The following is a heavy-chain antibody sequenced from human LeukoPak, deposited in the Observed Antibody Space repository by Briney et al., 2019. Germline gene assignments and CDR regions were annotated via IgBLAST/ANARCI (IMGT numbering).Heavy chain of an antibody. CDR2: INHSGST. V-gene: IGHV4-34*01. CDR1: GGSFSGYY. Sequence: SETLSLTCAVYGGSFSGYYWSWIRQPPGKGLEWIGEINHSGSTDYSPSLKSRVTLSVDTSKNQVSLKLTSVSAADTAVYYCARSEINDYFKYWGPGILVTVST. D-gene: IGHD3-16*01. J-gene: IGHJ4*02. CDR3: ARSEINDYFKY.